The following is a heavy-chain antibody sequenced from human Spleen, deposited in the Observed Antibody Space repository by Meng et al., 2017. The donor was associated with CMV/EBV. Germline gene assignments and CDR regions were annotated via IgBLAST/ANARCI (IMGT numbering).Heavy chain of an antibody. V-gene: IGHV4-39*07. CDR3: ARESGGGGNFDY. CDR2: ISYSGTT. CDR1: RGFISSSSYY. J-gene: IGHJ4*02. D-gene: IGHD3-16*01. Sequence: LQLQASVPGLVKPSGPLSLTCTVSRGFISSSSYYWGWIRQPPGKGLEWIGSISYSGTTYYNPSLKSRVTISVDMSKNQFSLKLSSVTAADTAVYYCARESGGGGNFDYWGQGTLVTVFS.